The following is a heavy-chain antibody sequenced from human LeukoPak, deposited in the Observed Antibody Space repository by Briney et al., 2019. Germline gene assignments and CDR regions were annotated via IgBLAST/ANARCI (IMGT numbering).Heavy chain of an antibody. Sequence: GGSLRLSCAASGFTFSSYSMNWVRQAPGKGLEWVSSISSSSSYIYYADSVKDRFTISRDNAKNSLYLQMNSLRAEDTAVYYCAREGTPNGMDVWGQGTTVTVSS. J-gene: IGHJ6*02. V-gene: IGHV3-21*01. CDR3: AREGTPNGMDV. CDR2: ISSSSSYI. CDR1: GFTFSSYS.